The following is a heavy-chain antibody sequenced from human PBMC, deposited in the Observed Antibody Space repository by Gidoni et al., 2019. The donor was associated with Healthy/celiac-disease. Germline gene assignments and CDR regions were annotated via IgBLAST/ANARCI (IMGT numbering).Heavy chain of an antibody. D-gene: IGHD5-18*01. J-gene: IGHJ4*02. CDR1: GYRFTSYW. CDR2: RYPGDSDT. CDR3: ARLAGTAMVQYYFDY. V-gene: IGHV5-51*01. Sequence: VQLVQSGAEVKKPGEALKISCKGSGYRFTSYWIGWVRQMPGKGLEWMGIRYPGDSDTRYSPSFQGQVTISADKSISTAYLQWSSLKASDTAMYYCARLAGTAMVQYYFDYWGQGTLVTVSS.